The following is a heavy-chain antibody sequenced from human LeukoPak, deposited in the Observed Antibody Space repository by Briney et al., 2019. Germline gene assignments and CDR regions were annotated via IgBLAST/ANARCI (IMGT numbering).Heavy chain of an antibody. CDR3: ARDHYDFWSGYKGMDV. J-gene: IGHJ6*02. CDR1: GGSISSYY. Sequence: PSETLSLTCTVSGGSISSYYWSWIRQPPGKGLEWIGYIYYSGSTNYNPSLKSRVTISVDTSKNQFSLKLSSVTAADTAMYYCARDHYDFWSGYKGMDVWGQGTTVTVSS. D-gene: IGHD3-3*01. V-gene: IGHV4-59*01. CDR2: IYYSGST.